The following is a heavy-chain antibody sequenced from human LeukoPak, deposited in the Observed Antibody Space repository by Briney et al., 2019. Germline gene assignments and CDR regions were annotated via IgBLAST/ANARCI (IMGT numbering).Heavy chain of an antibody. CDR2: VYTGGNT. Sequence: PSETLSLTCSASGGFIGGYYCSWIRQPAGKGLEWIARVYTGGNTKYNRSLKSRVTTTIDTTNNNFSLNLNSVPAADTTVYYCARGDGYKVGYLESWGQGILVTVSS. D-gene: IGHD5-24*01. CDR3: ARGDGYKVGYLES. J-gene: IGHJ4*02. CDR1: GGFIGGYY. V-gene: IGHV4-4*07.